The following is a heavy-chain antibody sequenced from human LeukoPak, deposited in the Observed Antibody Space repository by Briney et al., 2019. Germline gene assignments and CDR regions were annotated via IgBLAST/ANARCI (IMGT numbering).Heavy chain of an antibody. D-gene: IGHD1-26*01. J-gene: IGHJ4*02. CDR2: IRYDGSNK. Sequence: PGGSLRLSCAASGFTFSTYWMTWVRQAPGKGLEWVAFIRYDGSNKYYADSVKGRFTISRDNSKNTLYLQMNSLRAEDTAVYYCAKDGRFQVDYWGQGTLVTVSS. CDR3: AKDGRFQVDY. CDR1: GFTFSTYW. V-gene: IGHV3-30*02.